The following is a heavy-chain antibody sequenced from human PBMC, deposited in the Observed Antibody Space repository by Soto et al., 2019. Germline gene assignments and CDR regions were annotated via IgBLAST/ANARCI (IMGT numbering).Heavy chain of an antibody. CDR3: ARAVVSRWDFDM. CDR1: GYSFTSYW. D-gene: IGHD2-2*01. J-gene: IGHJ3*02. Sequence: GESLKISCKGSGYSFTSYWIGWVRQMHGKGLAWMGIIYPGDSDTRYSPSFQGQVTISADKSISTAYLQWSSLQSSDTALYSCARAVVSRWDFDMWCPGAMVAV. V-gene: IGHV5-51*01. CDR2: IYPGDSDT.